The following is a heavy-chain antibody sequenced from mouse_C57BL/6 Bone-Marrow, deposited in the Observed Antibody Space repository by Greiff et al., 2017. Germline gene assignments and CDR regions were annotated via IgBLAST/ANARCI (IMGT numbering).Heavy chain of an antibody. CDR3: GGGGTYGGYKSDY. V-gene: IGHV1-47*01. Sequence: QVQLQQSGPELVKPGASVKMSCKASGYAFTTYSIEWVKQNPGKGLEWIGKFHPYNDDTKYNEKFKGKATLTVDTSSSSVYLELSRLTSDHSAVYYCGGGGTYGGYKSDYWGKGTTVTVSS. CDR2: FHPYNDDT. D-gene: IGHD4-1*01. J-gene: IGHJ2*01. CDR1: GYAFTTYS.